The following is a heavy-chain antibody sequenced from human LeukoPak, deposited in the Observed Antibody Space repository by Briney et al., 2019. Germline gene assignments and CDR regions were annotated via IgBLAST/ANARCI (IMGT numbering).Heavy chain of an antibody. J-gene: IGHJ4*02. CDR3: ARGVSYGSGSYYAY. Sequence: ASVKVSCKASGYTFTSYDINWVRQATGQGLEWMGWMNPNSGNTGYAQKFQGRVTMTRNTSISTAYMELSSLRPEDTAVYYCARGVSYGSGSYYAYWGQGTLVTVSS. V-gene: IGHV1-8*01. CDR1: GYTFTSYD. D-gene: IGHD3-10*01. CDR2: MNPNSGNT.